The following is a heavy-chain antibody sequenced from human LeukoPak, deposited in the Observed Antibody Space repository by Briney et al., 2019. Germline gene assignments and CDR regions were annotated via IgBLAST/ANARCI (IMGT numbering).Heavy chain of an antibody. CDR3: ALNNDYYDSSGYYQSEPYFQR. CDR2: IIPIFGTA. Sequence: SVKVSCKASGGTFSSYAISWVRQAPGQGLEWMGGIIPIFGTANYAQKFQGRVTITADESTSTAYMELSSLRSEDTAVYYCALNNDYYDSSGYYQSEPYFQRWGQGTLVTVSS. CDR1: GGTFSSYA. D-gene: IGHD3-22*01. J-gene: IGHJ1*01. V-gene: IGHV1-69*13.